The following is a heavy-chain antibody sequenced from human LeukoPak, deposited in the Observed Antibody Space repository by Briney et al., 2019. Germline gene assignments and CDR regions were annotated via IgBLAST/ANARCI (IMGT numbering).Heavy chain of an antibody. CDR1: GYTFTGYY. D-gene: IGHD3-10*01. V-gene: IGHV1-2*02. CDR2: INPNSGGT. J-gene: IGHJ4*02. Sequence: AASVKVSCKASGYTFTGYYMHWVRQAPGQGLEWMGWINPNSGGTNYAQKFQGRVTMTRDTSISTAYMELSRLRSDDTAVYYCARGGSGSYYEYDYWGQGTLVTVSS. CDR3: ARGGSGSYYEYDY.